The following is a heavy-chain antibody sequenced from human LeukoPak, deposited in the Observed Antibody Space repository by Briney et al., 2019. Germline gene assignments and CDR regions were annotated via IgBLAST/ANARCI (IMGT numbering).Heavy chain of an antibody. V-gene: IGHV3-23*01. CDR2: ISGSGGST. CDR3: AKKRASGWYPHYFDY. J-gene: IGHJ4*02. Sequence: GGSLRLSCAASGFTFSSYWMSWVRQAPGKGLEWVSAISGSGGSTYYADSVRGRFTISRDNSKNTLDLQMNSLRAEDTAVYYCAKKRASGWYPHYFDYWGQGTLVTVSS. CDR1: GFTFSSYW. D-gene: IGHD6-13*01.